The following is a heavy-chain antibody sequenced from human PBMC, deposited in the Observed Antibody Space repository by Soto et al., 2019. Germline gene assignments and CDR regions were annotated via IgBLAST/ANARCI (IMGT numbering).Heavy chain of an antibody. J-gene: IGHJ5*02. CDR3: ARDTGTDNWFDP. CDR1: CGSISSYY. CDR2: IYYSGST. V-gene: IGHV4-59*01. Sequence: PSETLSLTCTVSCGSISSYYWSWIRQPPGKGLEWIGYIYYSGSTNYNPSLKSRVTISVDTSKNQFSLKLSSVTAADTAVYYCARDTGTDNWFDPWGQGTLVTVSS. D-gene: IGHD1-1*01.